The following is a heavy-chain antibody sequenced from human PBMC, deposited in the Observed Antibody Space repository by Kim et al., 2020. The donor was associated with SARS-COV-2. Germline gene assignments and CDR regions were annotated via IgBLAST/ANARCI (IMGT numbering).Heavy chain of an antibody. D-gene: IGHD2-15*01. J-gene: IGHJ4*02. CDR1: GYSFTSYW. CDR2: IDPSDSYT. Sequence: GESLKISCKGSGYSFTSYWISWVRQMPGKGLEWMGRIDPSDSYTNYSPSFQGHVTISADKSISTAYLQWSSLKASDTAMYYCARVGYCSGGSCSLRPDYWGQGTLVTVSS. CDR3: ARVGYCSGGSCSLRPDY. V-gene: IGHV5-10-1*01.